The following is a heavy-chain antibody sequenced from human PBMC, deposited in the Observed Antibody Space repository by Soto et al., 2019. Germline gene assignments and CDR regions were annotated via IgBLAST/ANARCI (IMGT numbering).Heavy chain of an antibody. D-gene: IGHD3-10*01. J-gene: IGHJ4*02. CDR2: INHSGST. Sequence: QVQLQQWGAGLLKPSETLSLTCAVYGGSFSGYYWSWIRQPPGKGLEWIGEINHSGSTNYNPSHKSRVTITADTSKNQFSRKLSSVTAADTAVYYCARGQKMYYYGSGSLFDYWGQGTLVTVSS. CDR3: ARGQKMYYYGSGSLFDY. V-gene: IGHV4-34*01. CDR1: GGSFSGYY.